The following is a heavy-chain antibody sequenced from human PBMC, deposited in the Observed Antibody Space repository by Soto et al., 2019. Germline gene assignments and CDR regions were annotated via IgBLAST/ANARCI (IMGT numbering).Heavy chain of an antibody. J-gene: IGHJ6*02. V-gene: IGHV6-1*01. CDR3: AREGYYYDSSGSKPTRLVYGMDV. CDR1: GDRVSCHNAA. CDR2: NYYRSKWYN. Sequence: LQTPSLTRSISGDRVSCHNAALDWIRQSPSKSLEGLGRNYYRSKWYNDYAVSVKSRITINPDTSKNQFSLQLNSVTPEDTAVYYCAREGYYYDSSGSKPTRLVYGMDVWGQGTTVTVSS. D-gene: IGHD3-22*01.